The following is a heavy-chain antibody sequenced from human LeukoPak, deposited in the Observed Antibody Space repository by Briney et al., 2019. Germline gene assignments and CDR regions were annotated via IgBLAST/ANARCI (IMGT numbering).Heavy chain of an antibody. V-gene: IGHV3-49*03. CDR1: GFTFGDYA. Sequence: GGSLSLSCTASGFTFGDYAMSWFRQAPGKGLEWVGFIRSKAYGGTTEYAASVKGRFTISRDDSKSIAYLQMNSLKTEDTAVYYCTRAPTVVTDVSMGAFDYWGQGTLVTVSS. J-gene: IGHJ4*02. D-gene: IGHD4-23*01. CDR2: IRSKAYGGTT. CDR3: TRAPTVVTDVSMGAFDY.